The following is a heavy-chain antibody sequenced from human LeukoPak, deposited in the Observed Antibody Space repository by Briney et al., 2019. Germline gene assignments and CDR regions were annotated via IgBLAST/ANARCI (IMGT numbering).Heavy chain of an antibody. J-gene: IGHJ4*02. V-gene: IGHV4-34*01. D-gene: IGHD5-12*01. Sequence: SETLSLTCAVYGGSFSGYYWSWIRQPPGKGLEWIGEINHSGSTNYNPSLKSRVTISVDTSKNQFSLKLSSVTAADTAVYYCAGGWGGWYSGYDAFDYWGQGTLVTVSS. CDR2: INHSGST. CDR1: GGSFSGYY. CDR3: AGGWGGWYSGYDAFDY.